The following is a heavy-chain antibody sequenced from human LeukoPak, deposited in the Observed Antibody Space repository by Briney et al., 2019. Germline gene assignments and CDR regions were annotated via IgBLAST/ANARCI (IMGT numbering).Heavy chain of an antibody. Sequence: SETLSLTCTVSGGSISSYYWSWIRQPPGKGLGWIGYIYYSGSTNYNPSLKSRVAISVDTSKNQFSLKLSSVTAADTAVYYCARARYDNVRPYYYMDVWGKGTTVTVSS. CDR1: GGSISSYY. CDR3: ARARYDNVRPYYYMDV. V-gene: IGHV4-59*01. D-gene: IGHD3-16*01. J-gene: IGHJ6*03. CDR2: IYYSGST.